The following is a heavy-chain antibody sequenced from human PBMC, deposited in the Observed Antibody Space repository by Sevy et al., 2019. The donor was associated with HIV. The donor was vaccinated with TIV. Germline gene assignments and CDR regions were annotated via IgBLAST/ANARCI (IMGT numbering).Heavy chain of an antibody. J-gene: IGHJ4*02. CDR2: IRGSGGST. CDR1: GFTFSSYA. V-gene: IGHV3-23*01. D-gene: IGHD3-22*01. Sequence: GGSLRLSCAASGFTFSSYAMSWVRQAPGKGLEWVSAIRGSGGSTYYADSVKGRFTISRDNSKNTLYLQMNSLRAEDTAVYYCAKSITMIVVVINDYWGQGTLVTVSS. CDR3: AKSITMIVVVINDY.